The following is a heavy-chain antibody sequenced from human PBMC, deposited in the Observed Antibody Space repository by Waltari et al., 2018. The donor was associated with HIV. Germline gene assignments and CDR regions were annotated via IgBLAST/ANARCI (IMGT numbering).Heavy chain of an antibody. CDR3: VRGGGNPALRRAAGYHYYGMDV. V-gene: IGHV3-53*01. J-gene: IGHJ6*01. CDR1: GFSVSRSY. Sequence: DVQLVESGGGLIQPGGSLRLSCAVSGFSVSRSYMRWVRQAPGMGLEGLSVIYSGPKIFYADSVKGRVTISTDSSRNILSLQIKGLGVEDTAIYYCVRGGGNPALRRAAGYHYYGMDVWGQGTAVIVSS. CDR2: IYSGPKI. D-gene: IGHD2-15*01.